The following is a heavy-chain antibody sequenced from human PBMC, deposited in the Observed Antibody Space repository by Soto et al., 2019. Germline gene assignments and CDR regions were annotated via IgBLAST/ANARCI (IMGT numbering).Heavy chain of an antibody. CDR2: INPSGGST. D-gene: IGHD3-3*01. V-gene: IGHV1-46*03. CDR3: ARAPPSASHDFWSGYFPHAFDI. Sequence: GASVKVSCKASGYTFTSYYMHWVRQAPGQGLEWMGIINPSGGSTSYAQKFQGRVTMTRDTSTSTVYMELSSLRSEDTAVYYCARAPPSASHDFWSGYFPHAFDIWGQGTMVTVSS. J-gene: IGHJ3*02. CDR1: GYTFTSYY.